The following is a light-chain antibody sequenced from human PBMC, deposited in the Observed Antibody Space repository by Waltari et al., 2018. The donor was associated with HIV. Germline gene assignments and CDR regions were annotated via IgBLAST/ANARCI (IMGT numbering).Light chain of an antibody. Sequence: SYELTQPLSVSVALGQTARITCGGDNIGSKNVHWYQQKPGQAPVLVIYRNTNRLSGIPERFSGSNSGNTATLTITRAQVGDEADYYCHVWDRATGVFGTGTTVTVL. CDR2: RNT. V-gene: IGLV3-9*01. J-gene: IGLJ1*01. CDR1: NIGSKN. CDR3: HVWDRATGV.